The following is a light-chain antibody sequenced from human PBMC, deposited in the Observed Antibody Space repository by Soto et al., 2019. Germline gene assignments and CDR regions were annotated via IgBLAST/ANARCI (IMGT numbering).Light chain of an antibody. CDR1: QSIGSS. CDR3: HQRSSWPIT. J-gene: IGKJ5*01. V-gene: IGKV3-11*01. CDR2: DAF. Sequence: EIVLTQSPDTLSLSPGERATLSCRASQSIGSSLAWYQEKPGQAPRLLIYDAFNRATGIPARFSGSGSGTDFTLTISSLEPEDFAVYYCHQRSSWPITFGQGTRLEI.